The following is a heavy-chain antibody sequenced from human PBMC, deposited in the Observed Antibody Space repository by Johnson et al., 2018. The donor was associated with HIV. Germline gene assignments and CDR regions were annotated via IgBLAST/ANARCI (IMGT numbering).Heavy chain of an antibody. CDR2: ISGSGGST. V-gene: IGHV3-23*04. CDR3: ATYYYDSSGYSYAVDI. CDR1: GFTFSSYA. D-gene: IGHD3-22*01. Sequence: VQLVESGGGLVQPGGSLRLSCAASGFTFSSYAMSWVRQAPGKGLEWVSAISGSGGSTYYADSVKGRFTISRDNSKNTLYLQMNSLRAEDTAVYYCATYYYDSSGYSYAVDIWGQGTMVTGSS. J-gene: IGHJ3*02.